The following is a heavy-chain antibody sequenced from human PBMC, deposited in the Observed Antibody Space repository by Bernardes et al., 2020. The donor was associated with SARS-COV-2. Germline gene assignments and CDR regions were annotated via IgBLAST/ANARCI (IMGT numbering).Heavy chain of an antibody. D-gene: IGHD5-12*01. V-gene: IGHV3-30*18. Sequence: GGSLRLSCAASGFTFSSYGMHWVRQAPGKGLEWVAVISYDGSNKYYADSVKGRFTISRDNSKNTLYLQMNSLRAEDTAVYYCAKAGRYSGYDPDTLDYWGQGTLVTVSS. CDR3: AKAGRYSGYDPDTLDY. CDR1: GFTFSSYG. CDR2: ISYDGSNK. J-gene: IGHJ4*02.